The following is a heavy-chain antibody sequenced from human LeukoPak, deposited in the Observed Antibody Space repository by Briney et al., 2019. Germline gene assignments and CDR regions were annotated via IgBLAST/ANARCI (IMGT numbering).Heavy chain of an antibody. V-gene: IGHV5-51*01. D-gene: IGHD3-9*01. CDR1: GYSFTSYW. J-gene: IGHJ4*02. CDR2: IYPGDSDT. CDR3: ARRGGSGRYFDRIDY. Sequence: GESLKISCKGSGYSFTSYWTGWVRQMPGKGPEWMGIIYPGDSDTRYSPSFQGQVTISADKSISTAYLQWSSLKASDTAMYYCARRGGSGRYFDRIDYWGQGTLVTVSS.